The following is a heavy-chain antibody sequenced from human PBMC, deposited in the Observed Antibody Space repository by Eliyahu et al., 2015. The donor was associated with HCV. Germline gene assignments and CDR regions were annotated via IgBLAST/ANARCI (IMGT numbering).Heavy chain of an antibody. V-gene: IGHV4-39*07. CDR1: GGSISSSSYY. CDR3: ARDGTGTGQLDYYGMDV. D-gene: IGHD6-6*01. J-gene: IGHJ6*02. CDR2: IYYSGST. Sequence: QLQLQESGPGLVKPSETLSLTCTVSGGSISSSSYYWGWIRQPPGXXLXWIGSIYYSGSTYYXPSLKSRVTISVDTSKNQFSLKLSSVTAADTAVYYCARDGTGTGQLDYYGMDVWGQGTTVTVSS.